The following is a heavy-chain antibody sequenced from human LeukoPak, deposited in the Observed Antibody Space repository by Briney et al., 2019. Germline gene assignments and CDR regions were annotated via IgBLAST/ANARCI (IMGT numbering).Heavy chain of an antibody. CDR1: GYTFTGYY. V-gene: IGHV1-2*02. D-gene: IGHD2-2*01. CDR3: ARGYCSSTSCYSRWSNWFDP. CDR2: INPNSGGT. Sequence: GESLKVSCKASGYTFTGYYMHWVRQAPGQGLEWMGWINPNSGGTNYAQKFQGRVTMTRDTSISTAYMELSRLRSDDTAVYYCARGYCSSTSCYSRWSNWFDPWGQGTLVTVSS. J-gene: IGHJ5*02.